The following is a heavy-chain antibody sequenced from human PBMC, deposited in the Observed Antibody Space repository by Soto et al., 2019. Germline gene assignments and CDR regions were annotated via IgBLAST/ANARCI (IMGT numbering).Heavy chain of an antibody. V-gene: IGHV3-33*01. Sequence: GGSLRLSCAASGFTFSSYGMHWVRQAPGKGLEWVAVIWYDGSNKYYADSVKGRFTISRDNSKNTLYLQMNSLRAEDTAVYYCARDIEGDYYYCGMDVWGQGTTVTVSS. CDR3: ARDIEGDYYYCGMDV. D-gene: IGHD3-16*02. CDR1: GFTFSSYG. J-gene: IGHJ6*02. CDR2: IWYDGSNK.